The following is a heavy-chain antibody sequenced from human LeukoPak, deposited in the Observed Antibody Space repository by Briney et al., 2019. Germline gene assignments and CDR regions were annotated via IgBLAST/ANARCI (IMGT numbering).Heavy chain of an antibody. J-gene: IGHJ4*02. Sequence: ASVKVSCKASGYTFTTYLIHWARQAPGQGLEWMGEVHPVTGGTNYAQRFQGRVTMTRNTSISTAYMELSSLRSEDTAVYYCARDSYGGYADWGQGTLVTVSS. V-gene: IGHV1-46*01. D-gene: IGHD5-12*01. CDR1: GYTFTTYL. CDR3: ARDSYGGYAD. CDR2: VHPVTGGT.